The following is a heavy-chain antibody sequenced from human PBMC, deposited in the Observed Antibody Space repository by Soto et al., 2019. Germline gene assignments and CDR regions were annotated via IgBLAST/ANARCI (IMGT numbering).Heavy chain of an antibody. V-gene: IGHV4-39*01. Sequence: QLQLQESGPGLVKPSETLSLTCAVSGGSISSSSYYWGWIRQPPGKGLAWIGSIYSSGTTYYNPSLKSRVTISVDTSKNQFSLKLSSVTAADAAVYYCARHGTGWWFDPWGQGTLVTLSS. J-gene: IGHJ5*02. D-gene: IGHD1-1*01. CDR3: ARHGTGWWFDP. CDR1: GGSISSSSYY. CDR2: IYSSGTT.